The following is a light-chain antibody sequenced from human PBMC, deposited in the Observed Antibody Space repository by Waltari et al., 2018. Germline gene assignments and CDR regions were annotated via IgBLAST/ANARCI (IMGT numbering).Light chain of an antibody. CDR2: KTS. Sequence: DIQITQSPSTLSASVGDRVTITCRASQSISDWLAWYQQKPGKAPELLIYKTSTLESGVPSRFSGSGSVTEFTLTITSLQPDDFASYFCQHYNSYSPWTFGQGTKVETK. CDR1: QSISDW. J-gene: IGKJ1*01. CDR3: QHYNSYSPWT. V-gene: IGKV1-5*03.